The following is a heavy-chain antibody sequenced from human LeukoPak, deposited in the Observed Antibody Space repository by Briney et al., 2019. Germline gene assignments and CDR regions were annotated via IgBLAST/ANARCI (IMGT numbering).Heavy chain of an antibody. D-gene: IGHD6-19*01. CDR3: AKNGHSSGWYGVFDY. Sequence: GRSLRLSCAASGFTFSSYGMHWVRQAPGKGLEWVAVISYDGSNKYYADSVKGRFTISRDNSKNTPYLQMNSLRAEDTAVYYCAKNGHSSGWYGVFDYWGQGTLVTVSS. J-gene: IGHJ4*02. CDR1: GFTFSSYG. CDR2: ISYDGSNK. V-gene: IGHV3-30*18.